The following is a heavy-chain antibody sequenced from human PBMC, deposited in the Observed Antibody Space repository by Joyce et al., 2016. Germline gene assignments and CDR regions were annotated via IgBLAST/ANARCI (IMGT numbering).Heavy chain of an antibody. CDR2: ISGSGGSI. D-gene: IGHD6-6*01. J-gene: IGHJ6*03. CDR3: AKVAEGSAVYFYYMDV. V-gene: IGHV3-23*01. CDR1: GFTFSSYA. Sequence: EVQLLESGGGLVQPAGSLRLSCAASGFTFSSYAMSWVRRAPGKGAEGGSVISGSGGSIYDADSVKGRFTFSRDKSKNTLYLQMNSLRAEDTAVYYCAKVAEGSAVYFYYMDVWGKGTTVTVSS.